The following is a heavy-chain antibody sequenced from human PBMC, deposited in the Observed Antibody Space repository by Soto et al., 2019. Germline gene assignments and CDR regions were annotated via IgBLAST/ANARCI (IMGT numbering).Heavy chain of an antibody. CDR2: INAGNGNT. V-gene: IGHV1-3*01. J-gene: IGHJ6*02. CDR3: ARDPALEVIDYYGMDV. D-gene: IGHD3-16*02. Sequence: ASVKVSCKASGYTFTSYAMHWVRQAPGQRLEWMGWINAGNGNTKYSQKFQGRVTITRDTSASTAYMELSSLRSEDTAVYYCARDPALEVIDYYGMDVWGQGTTVTVPS. CDR1: GYTFTSYA.